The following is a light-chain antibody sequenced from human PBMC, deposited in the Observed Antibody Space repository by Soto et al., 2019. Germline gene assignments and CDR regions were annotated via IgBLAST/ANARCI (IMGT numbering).Light chain of an antibody. CDR3: QQYGSSPSMYT. V-gene: IGKV3-20*01. Sequence: EIVLTQSPGTLSLSPGERATLSCRASQSVSRSDLAWYQQKPGQAPRLLIYGASSRATGIPDRFSGSGSGTDFTLTISRLEAEDFAVYYCQQYGSSPSMYTFGQGTKLEIK. CDR1: QSVSRSD. J-gene: IGKJ2*01. CDR2: GAS.